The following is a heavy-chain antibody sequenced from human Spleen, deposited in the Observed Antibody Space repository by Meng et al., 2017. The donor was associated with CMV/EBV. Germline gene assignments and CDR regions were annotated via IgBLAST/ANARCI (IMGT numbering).Heavy chain of an antibody. Sequence: KAYGYTFTAYNMHWVRQAPGQGLEWMGWVNPNSGGTNFAQKFQGRVTMARDTSITTAYMELSSLRSDDTAVYYCARTTNAYDSSGYYYWGQGTLVTVSS. J-gene: IGHJ4*02. CDR2: VNPNSGGT. V-gene: IGHV1-2*02. CDR3: ARTTNAYDSSGYYY. CDR1: GYTFTAYN. D-gene: IGHD3-22*01.